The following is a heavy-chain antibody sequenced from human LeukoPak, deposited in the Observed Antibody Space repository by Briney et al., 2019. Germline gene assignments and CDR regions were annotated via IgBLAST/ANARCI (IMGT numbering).Heavy chain of an antibody. V-gene: IGHV4-30-4*08. Sequence: PSQTLSLTCTVSGGSISSGDYYWSWIRQPPGKGLEWSGYIYYSGSTYYNPSLKSRVTISVDTSKNQFSLKLSSVTAADTAVYYCARDRYGDYVIDYWGQGTLVTVSS. CDR3: ARDRYGDYVIDY. J-gene: IGHJ4*02. CDR1: GGSISSGDYY. D-gene: IGHD4-17*01. CDR2: IYYSGST.